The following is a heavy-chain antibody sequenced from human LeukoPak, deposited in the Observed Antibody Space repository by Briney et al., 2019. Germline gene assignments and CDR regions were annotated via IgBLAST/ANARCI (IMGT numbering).Heavy chain of an antibody. Sequence: GVLRLSCAASGFTFDDYAMNWVRQAPGKGLEWVSAISGSGGSTYYADSVEGRFTISRDNSKNTLYLQMNSLRAEDTAVYYCARGGHDYYYMDVWGKGTTVTVSS. CDR1: GFTFDDYA. V-gene: IGHV3-23*01. CDR3: ARGGHDYYYMDV. J-gene: IGHJ6*03. CDR2: ISGSGGST. D-gene: IGHD3-10*01.